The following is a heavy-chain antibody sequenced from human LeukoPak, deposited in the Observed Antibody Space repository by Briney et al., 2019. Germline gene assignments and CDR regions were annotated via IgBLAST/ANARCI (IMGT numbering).Heavy chain of an antibody. J-gene: IGHJ6*02. CDR2: ISYDGSNK. D-gene: IGHD6-19*01. V-gene: IGHV3-30*04. Sequence: GGSLRLSCAASGFTFSSYAMHWVRQAPGKGLEWVAVISYDGSNKYYADSVKGRFTISRDNSKNTLYLQMNSLRAEDTAVYYCARESGQWLDYYYGMDVWGQGTTVTASS. CDR3: ARESGQWLDYYYGMDV. CDR1: GFTFSSYA.